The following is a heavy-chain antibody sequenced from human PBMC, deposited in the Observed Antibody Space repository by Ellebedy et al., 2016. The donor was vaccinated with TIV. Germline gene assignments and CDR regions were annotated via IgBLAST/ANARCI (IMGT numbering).Heavy chain of an antibody. CDR1: GFAFSDYW. CDR2: INYDGSVK. CDR3: ASRGSTSS. D-gene: IGHD6-13*01. J-gene: IGHJ5*02. Sequence: GGSLRLXCAASGFAFSDYWMSWVRQAPGKGLEWVANINYDGSVKYYGDSVKGRFTISRDNVKNSLSLEMNSLGAEDTAVYYCASRGSTSSWGQGTLVTVSS. V-gene: IGHV3-7*01.